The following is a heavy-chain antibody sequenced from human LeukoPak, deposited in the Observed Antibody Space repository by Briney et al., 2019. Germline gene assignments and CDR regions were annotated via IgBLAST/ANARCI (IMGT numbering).Heavy chain of an antibody. V-gene: IGHV3-30*02. D-gene: IGHD5-12*01. Sequence: PGGSLRLSCAASGFTFSSYGMHWVRQAPGKGLEWVAFIRYDGGNKYYADSVKGRFTISRDNSKNTLHLQMNSLRAEDTAIYYCAKDLAYSGYGAFIDYWGQGTLVTVSS. CDR2: IRYDGGNK. J-gene: IGHJ4*02. CDR3: AKDLAYSGYGAFIDY. CDR1: GFTFSSYG.